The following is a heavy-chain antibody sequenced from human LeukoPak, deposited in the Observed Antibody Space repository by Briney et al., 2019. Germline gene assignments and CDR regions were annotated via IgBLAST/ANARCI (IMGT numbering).Heavy chain of an antibody. CDR2: INPNSGGT. CDR1: GYTFTGYY. CDR3: ARAGAPDSSGYYLPPDY. V-gene: IGHV1-2*02. D-gene: IGHD3-22*01. Sequence: RASVKVSCKASGYTFTGYYMHWVRQAPGQGLEWMGWINPNSGGTNYAQKFQGRVTMTRDTSISTAYMELSRLRSDDTAVYYCARAGAPDSSGYYLPPDYWGQGTLVTVSS. J-gene: IGHJ4*02.